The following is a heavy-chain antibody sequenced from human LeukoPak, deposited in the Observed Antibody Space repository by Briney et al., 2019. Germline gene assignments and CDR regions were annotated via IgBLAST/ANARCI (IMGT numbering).Heavy chain of an antibody. CDR3: AKEDSSWIYGMDV. D-gene: IGHD2-15*01. V-gene: IGHV3-23*01. J-gene: IGHJ6*02. CDR2: ISVSGDNT. CDR1: GFTFSTYG. Sequence: PGGSLRLSCAAPGFTFSTYGMNWVRQAPGKGLEWVSKISVSGDNTYYADSVKGRFTISRGDSKNTLDLQMSSLRADDTAVYYCAKEDSSWIYGMDVWGQGTTVTVSS.